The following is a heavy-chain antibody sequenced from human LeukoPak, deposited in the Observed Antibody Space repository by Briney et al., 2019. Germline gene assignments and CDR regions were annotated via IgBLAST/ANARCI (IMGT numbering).Heavy chain of an antibody. CDR3: ARGFYYYDSSGYDAFDI. D-gene: IGHD3-22*01. J-gene: IGHJ3*02. Sequence: ASVKVSCKASGYTSTSYDINWVRQATGQGLEWMGWMNPNSGNTGYAQKFQGRVTMTWNTSISTAYMELSSLRSEDTAVYYCARGFYYYDSSGYDAFDIWGQGTMVTVSS. V-gene: IGHV1-8*01. CDR1: GYTSTSYD. CDR2: MNPNSGNT.